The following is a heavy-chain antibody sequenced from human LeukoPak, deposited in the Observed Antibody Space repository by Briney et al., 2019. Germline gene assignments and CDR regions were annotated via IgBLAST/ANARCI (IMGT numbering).Heavy chain of an antibody. V-gene: IGHV3-15*05. CDR2: IKRQIDGGTT. CDR1: GFIFSEAW. Sequence: GGSLRLSCAGSGFIFSEAWMSWVRQGPGKGLEWVGRIKRQIDGGTTDYGAAVRVRFTISRDDSTITLYLQMNSLQTENAAVYYCAAGQGKTDNDFWGRGTLVTVSS. CDR3: AAGQGKTDNDF. J-gene: IGHJ4*02.